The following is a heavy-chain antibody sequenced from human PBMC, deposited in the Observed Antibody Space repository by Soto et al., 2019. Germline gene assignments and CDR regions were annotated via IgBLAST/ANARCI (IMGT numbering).Heavy chain of an antibody. D-gene: IGHD4-17*01. V-gene: IGHV4-39*01. CDR3: AGNYYGDYYFDY. J-gene: IGHJ4*02. Sequence: SETLSLTCTVSGGSISSSSYYWGWIRQPPGKGLEWIGSIYYSGSTYYNPSLKSRVTISVDTSKNQFSLKLSSVTAADTAVYYCAGNYYGDYYFDYWGQGTLVTVSS. CDR1: GGSISSSSYY. CDR2: IYYSGST.